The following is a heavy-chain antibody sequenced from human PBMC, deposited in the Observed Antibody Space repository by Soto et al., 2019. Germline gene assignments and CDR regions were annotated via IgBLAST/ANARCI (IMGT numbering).Heavy chain of an antibody. CDR3: AGTDRSGWYNGGAFDI. Sequence: QVQLVQSGAEVKKPGSSVKVSCKASGGTFSSYAISWVRQAPGQGLEWMGGIIPIFGTANYAQKFQGRVTITADESTSTAYMELSSLRSEDTAVYYCAGTDRSGWYNGGAFDIWGQGTMVTVSS. J-gene: IGHJ3*02. V-gene: IGHV1-69*01. CDR2: IIPIFGTA. D-gene: IGHD6-19*01. CDR1: GGTFSSYA.